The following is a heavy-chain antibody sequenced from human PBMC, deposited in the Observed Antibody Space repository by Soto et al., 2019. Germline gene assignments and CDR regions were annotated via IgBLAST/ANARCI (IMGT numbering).Heavy chain of an antibody. CDR2: MNPKNGHT. Sequence: ASVKVSCKASGHTFTNYDINWVRQATGQGLEWMGWMNPKNGHTGYAQKFQGRVTMTRNASISTAYMELSNLRSEDTAVYFCARRKERSGPYYLDYWGQGTLVTVSS. D-gene: IGHD6-25*01. CDR1: GHTFTNYD. CDR3: ARRKERSGPYYLDY. V-gene: IGHV1-8*01. J-gene: IGHJ4*02.